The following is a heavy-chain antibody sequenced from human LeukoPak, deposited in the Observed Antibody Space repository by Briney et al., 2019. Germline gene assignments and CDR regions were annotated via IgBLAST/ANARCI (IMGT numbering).Heavy chain of an antibody. J-gene: IGHJ4*02. V-gene: IGHV3-9*01. D-gene: IGHD4-17*01. CDR3: ARDSGYGDDY. CDR2: ISWNSGSI. CDR1: GFTFRDYY. Sequence: PGGSLRLSCAASGFTFRDYYMNWVRQAPGKGLEWVSGISWNSGSIGYADSVKGRFTISRDNAKNSLYLQMNSLRAEDTAVYYCARDSGYGDDYWGQGTLVTVSS.